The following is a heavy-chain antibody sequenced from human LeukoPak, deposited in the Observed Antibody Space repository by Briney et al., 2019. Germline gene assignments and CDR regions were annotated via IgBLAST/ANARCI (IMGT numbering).Heavy chain of an antibody. Sequence: PGGSLRLSCAASGFTFSSYWMTWVRRAPGKGLEWVANIKQDGSEQYYVDSVRGRSTISRDNAKNSLFLQMNSLRVEDTAVYYCAGGQGWLLDYWGQGALVTVSS. V-gene: IGHV3-7*05. CDR1: GFTFSSYW. CDR2: IKQDGSEQ. J-gene: IGHJ4*02. CDR3: AGGQGWLLDY. D-gene: IGHD2-15*01.